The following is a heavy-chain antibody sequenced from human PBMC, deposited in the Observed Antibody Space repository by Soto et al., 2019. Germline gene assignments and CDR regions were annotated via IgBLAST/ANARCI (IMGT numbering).Heavy chain of an antibody. Sequence: GGSLRLSCAASGFTVSSNYMSWVRQAPGKGLEWVSAISGSGGSTYYADSVKGRFTISRDNSKNTLYLQMNSLRAEDTAVYYCARGGLGGYYYYYGMDVWGQGTTVTVSS. V-gene: IGHV3-23*01. J-gene: IGHJ6*02. D-gene: IGHD6-25*01. CDR3: ARGGLGGYYYYYGMDV. CDR1: GFTVSSNY. CDR2: ISGSGGST.